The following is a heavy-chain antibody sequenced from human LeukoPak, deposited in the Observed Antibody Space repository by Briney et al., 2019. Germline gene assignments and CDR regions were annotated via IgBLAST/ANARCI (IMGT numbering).Heavy chain of an antibody. CDR1: GFTFSSFG. CDR2: ISSSGTTK. Sequence: GGSLRLSCAASGFTFSSFGMNWVRQAPGKGLEWVSYISSSGTTKYHADSVKGRFTISRDNAKNSLYLQMNSLRAEDTAVYYCARLSYGQNYFDYWGQGTLVTVPS. V-gene: IGHV3-48*03. D-gene: IGHD5-18*01. CDR3: ARLSYGQNYFDY. J-gene: IGHJ4*02.